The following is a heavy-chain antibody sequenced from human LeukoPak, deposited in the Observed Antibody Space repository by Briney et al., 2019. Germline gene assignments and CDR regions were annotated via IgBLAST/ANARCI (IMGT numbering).Heavy chain of an antibody. J-gene: IGHJ5*02. V-gene: IGHV3-21*01. CDR1: GFTFSTYT. CDR2: ISSSSTYL. CDR3: ARTTHGSPCAFDL. Sequence: GGSLRLSCAASGFTFSTYTIHWVRQPPGKGLEWVSSISSSSTYLYYADSVRGRFTISRDDAKSSLYLQMNSLRAEDTAVYHCARTTHGSPCAFDLWGQGTLVTVSS. D-gene: IGHD4-17*01.